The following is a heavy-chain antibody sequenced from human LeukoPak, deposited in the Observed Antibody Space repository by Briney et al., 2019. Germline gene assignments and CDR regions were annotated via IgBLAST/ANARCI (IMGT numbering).Heavy chain of an antibody. CDR3: AKDGEYTTSPGDY. V-gene: IGHV3-23*01. CDR1: GFTFSSYA. Sequence: GGSLRLSCAASGFTFSSYAMSWVRQAPGKGLEWVSAISGSGGSTYYADSVKDRFAISRDNSKYALYLQMNSLRVEDTAVYYCAKDGEYTTSPGDYWGQGTLVTVSS. CDR2: ISGSGGST. D-gene: IGHD3-10*01. J-gene: IGHJ4*02.